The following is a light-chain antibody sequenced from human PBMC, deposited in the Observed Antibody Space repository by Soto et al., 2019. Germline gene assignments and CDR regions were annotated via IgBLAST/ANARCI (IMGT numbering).Light chain of an antibody. CDR2: DVS. CDR1: QNISNY. V-gene: IGKV3-11*01. CDR3: QQRSNWPRT. J-gene: IGKJ1*01. Sequence: IVLTQSPANLSLSPGKRASLSCRASQNISNYLIWYQQKPGQAPRLLIYDVSNRATGIPARFTGSGSGTDFTPTISSLEPEDFAVYYCQQRSNWPRTFGQGTKVDIK.